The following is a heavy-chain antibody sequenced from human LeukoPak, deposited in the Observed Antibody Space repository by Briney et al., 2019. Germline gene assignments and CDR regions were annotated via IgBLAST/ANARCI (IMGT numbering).Heavy chain of an antibody. V-gene: IGHV3-9*01. CDR3: AKERSQLISGSSPLWGMDV. CDR1: GFTFDDYA. CDR2: ISWNSGSI. J-gene: IGHJ6*02. Sequence: GRSLRLSCAASGFTFDDYAMHWVRQAPGKGLEWVSGISWNSGSIGYADSVKGRFTISRDNAKNSLYLQMNSLRAEDTALYYCAKERSQLISGSSPLWGMDVWGQGTTVTVSS. D-gene: IGHD3-10*01.